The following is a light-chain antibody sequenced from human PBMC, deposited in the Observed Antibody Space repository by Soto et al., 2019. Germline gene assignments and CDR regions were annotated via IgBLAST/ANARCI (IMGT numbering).Light chain of an antibody. CDR3: CSYTPGNTRQIV. Sequence: QAALTQPASVSGSPGQWITISCTGTSSDVGGYNYVSWYQQHPGKAPKFMIYDVSNRPSGVSNRFAGSKSGNTASLTISGLQAEDEADYYCCSYTPGNTRQIVFGTGTKLTVL. V-gene: IGLV2-14*01. CDR1: SSDVGGYNY. CDR2: DVS. J-gene: IGLJ1*01.